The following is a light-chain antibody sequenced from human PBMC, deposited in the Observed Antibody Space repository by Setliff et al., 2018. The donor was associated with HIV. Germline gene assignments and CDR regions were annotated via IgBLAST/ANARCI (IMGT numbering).Light chain of an antibody. J-gene: IGKJ5*01. CDR2: WAS. V-gene: IGKV4-1*01. CDR3: QQYYSTPVT. Sequence: DIVMTQSPDSLAVSLGERATIHCKSSQSVLYSSNNKNYLTWYQQEPGQPPKRLIYWASTRESGVPDRFSGSGSGTDFTLTISSLQAEDVAVYYCQQYYSTPVTFGQGTRLEIK. CDR1: QSVLYSSNNKNY.